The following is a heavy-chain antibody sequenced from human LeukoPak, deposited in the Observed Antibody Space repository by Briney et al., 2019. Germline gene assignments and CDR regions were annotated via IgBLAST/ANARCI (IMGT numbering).Heavy chain of an antibody. CDR3: ARGGAAAALR. D-gene: IGHD6-13*01. J-gene: IGHJ1*01. V-gene: IGHV3-21*01. CDR1: GFTFSSYS. Sequence: GGSLRLSCAASGFTFSSYSMNWVRQAPGKGLEWVSSITGSSSYIYYADSVKGRFTISRDNAKNSLYLQMNSLRAEDTAVYYCARGGAAAALRWGQGTLVTVSS. CDR2: ITGSSSYI.